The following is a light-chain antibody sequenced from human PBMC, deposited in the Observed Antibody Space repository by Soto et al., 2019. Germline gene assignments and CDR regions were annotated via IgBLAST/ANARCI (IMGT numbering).Light chain of an antibody. Sequence: QSVLSQPASVSGSPGHSITISCTGTSSDVGGYNYVSWYQQHPGKAPKLMIYEVSNRPSGVSSRFSGSKSGNKASLTISGLQAEDEADYSCSSYKSSSTLYVFGTGTKVTVL. V-gene: IGLV2-14*01. J-gene: IGLJ1*01. CDR3: SSYKSSSTLYV. CDR1: SSDVGGYNY. CDR2: EVS.